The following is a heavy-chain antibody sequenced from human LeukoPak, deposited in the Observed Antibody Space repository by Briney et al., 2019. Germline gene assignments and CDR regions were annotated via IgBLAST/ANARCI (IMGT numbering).Heavy chain of an antibody. Sequence: GASVRVSCKASGFTFRDYYVQWVRQVPGQGLEWVGWMYFNSGATRYAPKFQGRVTLTGDTSINTVYMELVSLGSDDTAMYYCAREGSSASGQDWYAFDIWSQETMVTVSS. CDR3: AREGSSASGQDWYAFDI. CDR1: GFTFRDYY. D-gene: IGHD5-12*01. J-gene: IGHJ3*02. CDR2: MYFNSGAT. V-gene: IGHV1-2*02.